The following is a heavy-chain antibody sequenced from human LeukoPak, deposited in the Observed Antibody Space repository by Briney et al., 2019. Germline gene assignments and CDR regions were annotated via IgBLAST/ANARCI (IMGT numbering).Heavy chain of an antibody. CDR3: ARERTNDGFDI. V-gene: IGHV4-59*01. CDR1: RGSFSPYY. CDR2: IHYSGRT. Sequence: KPSETLSLICTVSRGSFSPYYWSWIRQSPGKALEWIAYIHYSGRTNYNPSLKSRVTISVDTSKNQLSLKLSSVTAADTAVYYCARERTNDGFDIWGQGTMVTVSS. J-gene: IGHJ3*02. D-gene: IGHD1-7*01.